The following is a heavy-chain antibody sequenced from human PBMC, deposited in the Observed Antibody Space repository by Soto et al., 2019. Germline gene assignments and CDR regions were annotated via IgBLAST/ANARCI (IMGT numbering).Heavy chain of an antibody. Sequence: GGSLRLSCAASGFTFSSYGMHWVRQAPGKGLEWVAVISYDGSNKYYADSVKGRFTISRDNSKNTLYLQMNSLRAEDTAVYYCAKSGGWSPHDAFDIWGQGTMSPSPQ. CDR3: AKSGGWSPHDAFDI. CDR1: GFTFSSYG. CDR2: ISYDGSNK. D-gene: IGHD6-19*01. V-gene: IGHV3-30*18. J-gene: IGHJ3*02.